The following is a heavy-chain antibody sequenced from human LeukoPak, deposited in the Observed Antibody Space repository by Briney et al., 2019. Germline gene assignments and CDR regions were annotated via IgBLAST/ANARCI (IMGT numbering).Heavy chain of an antibody. D-gene: IGHD3-22*01. CDR2: INSDGSST. V-gene: IGHV3-74*01. CDR1: GFTFSTFW. CDR3: ARDLIR. Sequence: GGSLRLSCTASGFTFSTFWMYWVRQAPGEGPVWVSRINSDGSSTSYADSVRGRFTISRDNAKNMLYLQMNGLRAEDTAVYYCARDLIRWGQGTMVTVSS. J-gene: IGHJ3*01.